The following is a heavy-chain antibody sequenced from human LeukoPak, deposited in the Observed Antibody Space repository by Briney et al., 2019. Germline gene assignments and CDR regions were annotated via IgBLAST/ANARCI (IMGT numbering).Heavy chain of an antibody. CDR3: AKVTSGKDAFDI. J-gene: IGHJ3*02. Sequence: GGSLRLSCAASGFTFSIYGMGWVRQAPGKGLEWVSAISGSGGSTYYADSVKGRFTISRDNSKNTLYLQMNSLRAEDTAVYYCAKVTSGKDAFDIWGQGTMVTVSS. V-gene: IGHV3-23*01. CDR2: ISGSGGST. D-gene: IGHD1-26*01. CDR1: GFTFSIYG.